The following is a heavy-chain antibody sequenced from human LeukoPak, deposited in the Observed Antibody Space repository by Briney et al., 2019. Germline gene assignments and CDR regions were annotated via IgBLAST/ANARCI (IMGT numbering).Heavy chain of an antibody. CDR1: GFTFSSYG. V-gene: IGHV3-33*01. CDR3: ASEPNMVRGALDY. J-gene: IGHJ4*02. Sequence: GGSLRLSCAASGFTFSSYGMHWVRQAPGKGLEWVAVIWYDGSNKYYADSVKGRFTISRDNSKNTLYLQMNSLRAEDTAVYYCASEPNMVRGALDYWRQGTLVTVSS. CDR2: IWYDGSNK. D-gene: IGHD3-10*01.